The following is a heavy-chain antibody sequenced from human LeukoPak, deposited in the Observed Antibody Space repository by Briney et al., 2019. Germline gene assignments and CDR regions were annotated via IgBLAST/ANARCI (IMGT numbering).Heavy chain of an antibody. V-gene: IGHV4-34*01. CDR2: INHSGST. J-gene: IGHJ4*02. D-gene: IGHD3-10*01. CDR1: GDPFSGHY. CDR3: ARPRYGSGSLDS. Sequence: PSETLSLTCAVYGDPFSGHYWTWIRRPPGKGLEWIGEINHSGSTTSNPSLDNRVTISVDTSKNQFSLKLTSVTAADTAVYYCARPRYGSGSLDSWGEGTLVTVSS.